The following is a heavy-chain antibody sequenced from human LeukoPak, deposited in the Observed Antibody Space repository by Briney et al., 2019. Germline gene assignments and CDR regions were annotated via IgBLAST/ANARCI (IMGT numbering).Heavy chain of an antibody. Sequence: GGSLRLSCAVSGFPFSAYWMNWVRQAPGKGLEWVASINQVGSEKYYVDSVKGRFTISRDNAKTSLYLQMNSLRAEDTAVYYCTRDGVAAGLYFDCRGQGTLVTVSS. V-gene: IGHV3-7*03. D-gene: IGHD6-13*01. CDR2: INQVGSEK. CDR3: TRDGVAAGLYFDC. CDR1: GFPFSAYW. J-gene: IGHJ4*02.